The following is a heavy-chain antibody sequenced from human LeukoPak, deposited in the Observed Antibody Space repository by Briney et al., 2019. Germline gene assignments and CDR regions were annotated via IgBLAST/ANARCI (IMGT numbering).Heavy chain of an antibody. CDR2: IYPGDSDT. D-gene: IGHD3-22*01. Sequence: GASLQISCKGSGSSFTSYWICWVRQLPGKGLELMGIIYPGDSDTTYSPSFQGQVTIAANKSISTSYLQWSSLNAPDPAISSCARQRYYYRSGQFHPSGQGTLVTVSS. J-gene: IGHJ5*02. CDR3: ARQRYYYRSGQFHP. CDR1: GSSFTSYW. V-gene: IGHV5-51*01.